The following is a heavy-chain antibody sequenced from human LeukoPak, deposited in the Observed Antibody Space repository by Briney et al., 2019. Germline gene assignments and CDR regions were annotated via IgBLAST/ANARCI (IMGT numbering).Heavy chain of an antibody. J-gene: IGHJ4*02. CDR2: LSGSSGKT. Sequence: GGSLRLSCAASGFTFSSYAMSWVRQAPGKGLEWVSALSGSSGKTYNADSVKGRFTISRDNSKNTLYLQMNSLRADDTAVYYGAKKTAFTYCYFDYWGQGTLVTVSS. CDR3: AKKTAFTYCYFDY. V-gene: IGHV3-23*01. D-gene: IGHD2-15*01. CDR1: GFTFSSYA.